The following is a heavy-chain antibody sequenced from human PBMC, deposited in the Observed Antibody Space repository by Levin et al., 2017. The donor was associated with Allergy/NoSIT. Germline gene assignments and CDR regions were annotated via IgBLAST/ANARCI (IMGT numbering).Heavy chain of an antibody. CDR2: ISSSSSYI. V-gene: IGHV3-21*01. D-gene: IGHD3-22*01. Sequence: SGGSLRLSCAASGFTFSSYSMNWVRQAPGKGLEWVSSISSSSSYIYYADSVKGRFTISRDNAKNSLYLQMNSLRAEDTAVYYCAREGNYYDSSEWNWFDPWGQGTLVTVSS. CDR3: AREGNYYDSSEWNWFDP. J-gene: IGHJ5*02. CDR1: GFTFSSYS.